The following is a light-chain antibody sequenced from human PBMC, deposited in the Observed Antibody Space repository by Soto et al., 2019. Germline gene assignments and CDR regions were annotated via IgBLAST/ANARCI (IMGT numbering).Light chain of an antibody. CDR1: QSVSSY. CDR2: DAS. Sequence: DIVLTQSPATLSLSPGERATLSCRASQSVSSYLAWYQQKPGQAQMLLISDASNRPTGIPARLSGSGSGTAFTLPISRLEHEDFAVYYCQQYGSSPPWTFGQGTKVAIK. J-gene: IGKJ1*01. CDR3: QQYGSSPPWT. V-gene: IGKV3-20*01.